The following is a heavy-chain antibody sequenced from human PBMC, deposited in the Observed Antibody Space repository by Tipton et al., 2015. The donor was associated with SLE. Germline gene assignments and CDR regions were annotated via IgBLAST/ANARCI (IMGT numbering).Heavy chain of an antibody. CDR2: MFYSGST. Sequence: LRLSCTVSGGSISNNHYFWGWIRQPPGKGLEWIGSMFYSGSTYYNPSLKSRVTISVDASKNQFSLKLSSVTAADTAVYYCARLSTSHNSYHGLDVWGQGTTVTVSS. D-gene: IGHD2-2*01. V-gene: IGHV4-39*01. J-gene: IGHJ6*02. CDR3: ARLSTSHNSYHGLDV. CDR1: GGSISNNHYF.